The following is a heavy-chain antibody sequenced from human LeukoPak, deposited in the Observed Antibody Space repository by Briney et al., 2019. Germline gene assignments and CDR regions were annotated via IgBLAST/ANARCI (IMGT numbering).Heavy chain of an antibody. CDR2: ISAYNGNT. V-gene: IGHV1-18*01. Sequence: ASVKVSCKASGYTFTIYGISWVRQAPGQGLEWMGWISAYNGNTNYAQKLQGRVTMTTDTSTSTAYMELRSLRSDGTAVYYCARVGSSVGTFDYWGQGTLVTVSS. D-gene: IGHD6-19*01. J-gene: IGHJ4*02. CDR1: GYTFTIYG. CDR3: ARVGSSVGTFDY.